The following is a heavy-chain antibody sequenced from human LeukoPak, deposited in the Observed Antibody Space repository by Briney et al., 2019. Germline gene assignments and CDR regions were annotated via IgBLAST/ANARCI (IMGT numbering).Heavy chain of an antibody. CDR2: INPNSGGT. J-gene: IGHJ3*02. CDR1: GYTFTGYY. CDR3: ARDRSSIAAAGDAFDI. Sequence: ASVKVSCKASGYTFTGYYMHWVRQAPGQGLEWMGWINPNSGGTNYAQKFQGRVTMTRDTSISTAYMELSRLRSDDTAVYYCARDRSSIAAAGDAFDIWGQGTMVTVSS. V-gene: IGHV1-2*02. D-gene: IGHD6-13*01.